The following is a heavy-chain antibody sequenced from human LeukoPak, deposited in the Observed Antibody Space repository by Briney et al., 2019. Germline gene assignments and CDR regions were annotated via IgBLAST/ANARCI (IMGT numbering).Heavy chain of an antibody. CDR1: GFSFSSYG. D-gene: IGHD3-22*01. V-gene: IGHV3-66*02. CDR3: AREQWHYYDSSGYYQI. CDR2: IYSGGST. Sequence: GGSLRLSCATSGFSFSSYGMSWVRQAPGKGLEWVSVIYSGGSTYYADSVKGRFTISRDNSKNTLYLQMNSLRAEDTAVYYCAREQWHYYDSSGYYQIWGQGTLVTVSS. J-gene: IGHJ4*02.